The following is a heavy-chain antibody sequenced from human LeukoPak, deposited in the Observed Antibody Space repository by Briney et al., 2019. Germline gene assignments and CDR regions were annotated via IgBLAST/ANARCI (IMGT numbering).Heavy chain of an antibody. CDR3: ARDFGVAAFDI. CDR2: IYYSGST. Sequence: PSETLSLTCTVSGGSISSYYWSWIRQPPGKGLEWIGYIYYSGSTNYNPSLKSRVTISVDTSKNQFSLKLSSVTAADTAVYYCARDFGVAAFDIWGQGTMFTVSS. V-gene: IGHV4-59*01. J-gene: IGHJ3*02. CDR1: GGSISSYY. D-gene: IGHD3-16*01.